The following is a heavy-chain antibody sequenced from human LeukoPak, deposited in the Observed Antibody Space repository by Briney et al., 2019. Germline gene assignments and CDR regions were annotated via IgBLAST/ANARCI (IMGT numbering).Heavy chain of an antibody. CDR2: FSDNSNYI. V-gene: IGHV3-21*01. CDR3: ANHFACGSTSCPPFDS. J-gene: IGHJ4*02. CDR1: GFTSGSYS. D-gene: IGHD2-2*01. Sequence: GGSLRSSCAAPGFTSGSYSMNWVRQAPGKGLEWVSSFSDNSNYIYYSDSVEGRFTISRDNAKNSLYLQMNSLRVEDTAVYYCANHFACGSTSCPPFDSWGQGTLVTVSS.